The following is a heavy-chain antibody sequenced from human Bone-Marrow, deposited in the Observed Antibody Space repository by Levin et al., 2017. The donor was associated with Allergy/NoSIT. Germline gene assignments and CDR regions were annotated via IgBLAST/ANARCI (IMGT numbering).Heavy chain of an antibody. CDR1: GLTFSMYA. CDR2: ISGTGAAT. D-gene: IGHD5-18*01. V-gene: IGHV3-23*01. CDR3: AKSRGNSYASLIDY. J-gene: IGHJ4*02. Sequence: GESLKISCEASGLTFSMYAMSWVRQAPGKGLEWVSAISGTGAATYYVDSVKGRFTISRDNFKNTLYVQINSLRAEDTAVYYCAKSRGNSYASLIDYWGQGTLVTVSS.